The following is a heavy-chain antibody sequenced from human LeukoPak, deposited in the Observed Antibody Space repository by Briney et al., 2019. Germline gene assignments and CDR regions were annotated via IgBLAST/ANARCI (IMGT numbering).Heavy chain of an antibody. V-gene: IGHV3-23*01. CDR3: AKDRLALVGVVTGVNDY. CDR1: GFTFSSYA. J-gene: IGHJ4*02. Sequence: GGSLRLSCAASGFTFSSYAMSWVRQAPGKGLEWVSAISGSGGSTYYADSVKGRFTISRDNFKNTLYLQMNSLRAEDTAVYYCAKDRLALVGVVTGVNDYWGQGTLVTVSS. D-gene: IGHD6-19*01. CDR2: ISGSGGST.